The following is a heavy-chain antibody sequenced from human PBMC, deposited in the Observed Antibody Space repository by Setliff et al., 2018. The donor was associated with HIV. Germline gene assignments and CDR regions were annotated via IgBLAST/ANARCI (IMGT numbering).Heavy chain of an antibody. Sequence: LSLTCSVSGGSIRADGHCWTWFRQPAGKGLEWIGHICSTGSISYNPSLKSRVTISEETSKNQVSLKLTSMTAPDAAVYYCARGFGSSSALYWYDPWGQGTLVTVSS. CDR3: ARGFGSSSALYWYDP. D-gene: IGHD3-10*01. V-gene: IGHV4-61*09. J-gene: IGHJ5*02. CDR2: ICSTGSI. CDR1: GGSIRADGHC.